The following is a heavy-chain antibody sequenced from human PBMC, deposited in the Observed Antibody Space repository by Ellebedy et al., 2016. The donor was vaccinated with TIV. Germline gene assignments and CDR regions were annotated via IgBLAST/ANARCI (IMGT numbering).Heavy chain of an antibody. J-gene: IGHJ1*01. CDR3: AREYCSGGSCPEYFQH. CDR1: GFTFSSYW. Sequence: PGGSLRLSCAASGFTFSSYWMHWVRQAPGKGLVWVSRINSDGSSTRYADSVKGRFTISRDNAKNTLYLQMNSLRAEDTAVYYCAREYCSGGSCPEYFQHWGQGTLVTVSS. D-gene: IGHD2-15*01. V-gene: IGHV3-74*01. CDR2: INSDGSST.